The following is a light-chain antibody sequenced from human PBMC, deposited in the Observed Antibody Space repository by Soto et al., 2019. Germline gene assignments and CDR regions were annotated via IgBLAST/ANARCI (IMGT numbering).Light chain of an antibody. CDR1: QSVSSN. CDR2: GAS. Sequence: EIVMTQSPATLSVSPGERATLSCRASQSVSSNLAWYQQKPGQAPRLLIYGASTRATGIPARFSGSGSGTEFTLTISSLEPEDFATYYCQQSYMTPWTFGQGTKVDIK. V-gene: IGKV3-15*01. CDR3: QQSYMTPWT. J-gene: IGKJ1*01.